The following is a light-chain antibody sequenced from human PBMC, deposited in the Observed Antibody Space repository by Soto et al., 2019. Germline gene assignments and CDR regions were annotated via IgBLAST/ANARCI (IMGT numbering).Light chain of an antibody. CDR2: WAS. J-gene: IGKJ1*01. CDR3: QQYHTTPQT. CDR1: QSVLYSSNNKNY. Sequence: DIVMTQSPDSLAVSLGERATINCKSSQSVLYSSNNKNYLAWYQQKPGQPPKLLISWASTRETGVPDRFSGSGSGDDFTLTISSLQAEDVAVYYCQQYHTTPQTFGQGTKVEIK. V-gene: IGKV4-1*01.